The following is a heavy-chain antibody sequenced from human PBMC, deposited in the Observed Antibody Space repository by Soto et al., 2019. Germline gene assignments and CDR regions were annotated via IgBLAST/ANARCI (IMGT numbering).Heavy chain of an antibody. CDR1: GFTFSSYA. V-gene: IGHV3-30-3*01. J-gene: IGHJ4*02. Sequence: PGGSRRLSCAASGFTFSSYAMHWVRQAPGKGLEWVAVISYDGSNKYYADSVKGRFTISRDNSKNTLYLQMNSLRAEDTAVYYCARDVLPDSPFDYWGQGTLVTVSS. CDR2: ISYDGSNK. CDR3: ARDVLPDSPFDY. D-gene: IGHD5-18*01.